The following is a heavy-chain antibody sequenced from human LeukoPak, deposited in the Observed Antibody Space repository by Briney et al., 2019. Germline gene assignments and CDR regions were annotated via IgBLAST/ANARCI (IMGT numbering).Heavy chain of an antibody. V-gene: IGHV1-2*02. CDR1: GYSFTSYW. D-gene: IGHD6-13*01. Sequence: GESLKISCKGSGYSFTSYWIGWVRQAPGQGLEWMGWINPNSGGTNYAQKFQGRVTMTRDTSISTAYMELSRLRSDDTAVYYCARVPQGSSWYPYYFDYWGQGTLVTVSS. CDR2: INPNSGGT. J-gene: IGHJ4*02. CDR3: ARVPQGSSWYPYYFDY.